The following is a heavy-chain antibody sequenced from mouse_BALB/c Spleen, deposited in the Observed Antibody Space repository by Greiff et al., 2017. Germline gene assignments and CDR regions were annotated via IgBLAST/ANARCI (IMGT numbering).Heavy chain of an antibody. CDR2: ISYSGST. CDR3: ARHGNYWYFDV. D-gene: IGHD2-1*01. J-gene: IGHJ1*01. V-gene: IGHV3-2*02. CDR1: GYSITSDYA. Sequence: EVQLQESGPGLVKPSQSLSLTCTVTGYSITSDYAWNWIRQFPGNKLEWMGYISYSGSTSYNPSLKSRISITRDTSKNQFFLQLNSVTTEDTATYYCARHGNYWYFDVWGAGTTVTVSS.